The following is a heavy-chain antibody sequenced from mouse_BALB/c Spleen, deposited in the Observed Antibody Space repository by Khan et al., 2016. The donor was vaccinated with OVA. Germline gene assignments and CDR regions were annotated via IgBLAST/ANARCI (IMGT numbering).Heavy chain of an antibody. Sequence: EVQLLETGPGLVKPSQSLSLTCTVTGYSITSDYAWNWIRQFPGNKLEWMGYISYSGSTSYNPSLKSRISITRDTSKNQFFLQLNSVTTEDTATYYCARSKYGNYVGFAYWGQGTLVTASA. CDR3: ARSKYGNYVGFAY. J-gene: IGHJ3*01. CDR1: GYSITSDYA. D-gene: IGHD2-10*02. CDR2: ISYSGST. V-gene: IGHV3-2*02.